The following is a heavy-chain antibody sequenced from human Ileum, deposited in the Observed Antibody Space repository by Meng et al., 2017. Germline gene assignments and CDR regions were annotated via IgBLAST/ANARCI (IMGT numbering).Heavy chain of an antibody. Sequence: QVQWVQPGAGVKKPGSSVKVSWKASGGTFSSYAISWVRQAPGQGLEWMGGIIPIFGTANYAQKFQGRVTITADKSTSTAYMELSSLRSEDTAVYYCASGGDTIFGVVTTFDYWGQGTLVTVSS. CDR1: GGTFSSYA. V-gene: IGHV1-69*06. CDR2: IIPIFGTA. CDR3: ASGGDTIFGVVTTFDY. D-gene: IGHD3-3*01. J-gene: IGHJ4*02.